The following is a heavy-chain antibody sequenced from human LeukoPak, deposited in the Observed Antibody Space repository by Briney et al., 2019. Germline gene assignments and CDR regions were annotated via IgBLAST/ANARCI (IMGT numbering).Heavy chain of an antibody. CDR3: ARGRHYYYYMDV. CDR1: GYTFTSYD. J-gene: IGHJ6*03. Sequence: ASVKVSCKASGYTFTSYDINWVRQATGQGLEWMGWMNPNSGNTGYAQKFQGRVTMTRNSSISTAYMELSSLRSEDTAVYYCARGRHYYYYMDVWGKGTTVTVSS. CDR2: MNPNSGNT. V-gene: IGHV1-8*01.